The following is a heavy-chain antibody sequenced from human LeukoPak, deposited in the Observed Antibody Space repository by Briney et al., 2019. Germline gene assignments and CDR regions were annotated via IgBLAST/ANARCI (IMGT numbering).Heavy chain of an antibody. Sequence: PSETLSLTCTVSGGSTSTYFWSWIRQPPGKGLEWMGHIYYTGSTNYNPSLKSRVTISVDTSKNQFSLKLSSVTAADTAVYYCARLGSTFDIWGQGTMVTVSS. J-gene: IGHJ3*02. CDR3: ARLGSTFDI. CDR1: GGSTSTYF. CDR2: IYYTGST. V-gene: IGHV4-59*08. D-gene: IGHD2-2*01.